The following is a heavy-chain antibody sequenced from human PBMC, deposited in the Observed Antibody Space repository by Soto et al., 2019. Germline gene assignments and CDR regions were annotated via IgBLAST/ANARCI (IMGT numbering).Heavy chain of an antibody. CDR1: GGSVSSGSYY. Sequence: SETLSLTCTVSGGSVSSGSYYWSWIRRPPGKGLEWIGYIYYSGSTSYNPSLKSRVTISVDTSNNEFSLKLSSVTAADTAVYYCARGGYCSGGSCYSRLDHWGQGTLVTVSS. D-gene: IGHD2-15*01. CDR2: IYYSGST. CDR3: ARGGYCSGGSCYSRLDH. V-gene: IGHV4-61*01. J-gene: IGHJ5*02.